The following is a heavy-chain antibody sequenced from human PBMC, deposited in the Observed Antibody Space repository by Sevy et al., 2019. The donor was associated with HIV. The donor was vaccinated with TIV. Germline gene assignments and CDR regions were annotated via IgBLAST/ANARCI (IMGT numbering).Heavy chain of an antibody. D-gene: IGHD2-21*02. CDR3: ATGIVGGMAVTFDN. CDR2: INFDGSNK. CDR1: GFTFSGYG. Sequence: GGSLRLSCAASGFTFSGYGMHWVRQAPGKGLEWVAVINFDGSNKYYADSVKGRFTISRVNSKNVLYLQMNSLRADDTAVYYCATGIVGGMAVTFDNWGQGSLVTVSS. V-gene: IGHV3-30*03. J-gene: IGHJ4*02.